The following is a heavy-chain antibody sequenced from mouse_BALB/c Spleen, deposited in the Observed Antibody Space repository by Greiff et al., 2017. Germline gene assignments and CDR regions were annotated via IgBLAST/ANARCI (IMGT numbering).Heavy chain of an antibody. J-gene: IGHJ4*01. V-gene: IGHV14-3*02. CDR2: IDPANGNT. D-gene: IGHD1-1*01. CDR3: ARDATGNSYAMDY. Sequence: EVQLQESGAELVKPGASVKLSCTASGFNIKDTYMHWVKQRPEQGLEWIGRIDPANGNTKYDPKFQGKATITADTSSNTAYLQLSSLTSEDTAVYYCARDATGNSYAMDYWGQGTSVTVPS. CDR1: GFNIKDTY.